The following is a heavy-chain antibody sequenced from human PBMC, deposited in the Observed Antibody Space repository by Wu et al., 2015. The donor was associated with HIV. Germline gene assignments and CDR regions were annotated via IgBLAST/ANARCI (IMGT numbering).Heavy chain of an antibody. CDR2: INSSGGYT. CDR3: AKGALGATTSGDAFDI. Sequence: QVQLVQSGAEVKKPGASVKVSCKASGYTFTSYYMHWVRQAPGQGLEWMGIINSSGGYTIYAQRFQGRVTMTRDTSTSTVYMELSSLRSEDTALYYCAKGALGATTSGDAFDIWGQGTMVTVSS. J-gene: IGHJ3*02. CDR1: GYTFTSYY. V-gene: IGHV1-46*01. D-gene: IGHD1-26*01.